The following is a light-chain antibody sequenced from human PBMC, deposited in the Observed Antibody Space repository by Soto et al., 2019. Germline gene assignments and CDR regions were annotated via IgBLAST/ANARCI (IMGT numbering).Light chain of an antibody. J-gene: IGKJ1*01. CDR1: QSVSSN. Sequence: MTQSPATLSVSPGESATLSCRASQSVSSNLGWYQQKPGQAPRLLIYGTSTRITGIPARFSGSGSGTEFTLTISSLQSEDFAVYYCQQHNSWPWTFGQGTKVDIK. CDR2: GTS. CDR3: QQHNSWPWT. V-gene: IGKV3-15*01.